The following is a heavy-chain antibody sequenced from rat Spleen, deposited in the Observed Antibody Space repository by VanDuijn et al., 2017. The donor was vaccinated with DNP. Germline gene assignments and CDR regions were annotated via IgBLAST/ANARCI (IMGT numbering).Heavy chain of an antibody. CDR3: ARGPNYGGYADYFDY. Sequence: EVKLVESGGGLVQPGRSLKLSCAASGFNFNDYWMGWVRQAPGKGLEWIGQINKDSSTITYIPSLKDKFTISRDKDQNTLYLQMSKLGSEDTAIYYCARGPNYGGYADYFDYWGQGVMVTVSS. CDR1: GFNFNDYW. CDR2: INKDSSTI. V-gene: IGHV4-2*01. D-gene: IGHD1-11*01. J-gene: IGHJ2*01.